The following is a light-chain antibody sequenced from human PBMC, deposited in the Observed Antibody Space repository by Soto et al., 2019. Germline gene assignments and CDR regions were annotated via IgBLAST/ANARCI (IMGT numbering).Light chain of an antibody. CDR3: HQYCSSPFT. CDR1: QSISSSY. CDR2: GAS. V-gene: IGKV3-20*01. Sequence: EIVLTQSPGTLSLSPGERATLSCRASQSISSSYLAWYQHKPGQAPRLLIYGASSMATGIPDRFSARWSGTDFTLTISRLEPEDFSVYYFHQYCSSPFTFGQGT. J-gene: IGKJ1*01.